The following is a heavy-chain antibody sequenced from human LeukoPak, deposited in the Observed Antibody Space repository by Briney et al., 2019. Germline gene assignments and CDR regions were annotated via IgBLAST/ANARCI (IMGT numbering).Heavy chain of an antibody. CDR3: ARQLYSSSTGWFDP. D-gene: IGHD6-6*01. CDR1: GFNFTAYW. V-gene: IGHV5-51*01. J-gene: IGHJ5*02. Sequence: PGESLKISCKGSGFNFTAYWIAWVRQMPGKGLEWMGISHPINSDTKYSPSFQGQVTISADKSISTAYLQWSSLKASDTAMYYCARQLYSSSTGWFDPWGQGTLVTVSS. CDR2: SHPINSDT.